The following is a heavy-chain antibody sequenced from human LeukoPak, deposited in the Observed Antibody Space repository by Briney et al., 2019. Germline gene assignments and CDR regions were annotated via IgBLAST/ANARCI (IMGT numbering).Heavy chain of an antibody. J-gene: IGHJ4*02. D-gene: IGHD3-10*01. CDR1: GGSFSGYY. Sequence: SETLSLTCAVYGGSFSGYYWSWIRQPPGKGLEWIGEINHSGSTNYNPSLKSRVTISVDTSKNQFSLKLSSVTAADTAVYYCARDRWFGELPPGFDYWGQGTLVTVSS. V-gene: IGHV4-34*01. CDR3: ARDRWFGELPPGFDY. CDR2: INHSGST.